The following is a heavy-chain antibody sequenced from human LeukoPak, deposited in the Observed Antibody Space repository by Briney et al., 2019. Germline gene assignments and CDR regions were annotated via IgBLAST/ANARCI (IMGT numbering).Heavy chain of an antibody. CDR3: AREREWFGELLYNWFDP. CDR1: GYTFTSYY. CDR2: VIAIFGTA. V-gene: IGHV1-69*13. Sequence: SVKVSCKASGYTFTSYYMHWVRQAPGQGLEWMGGVIAIFGTANYAQKFQGRVTITADESTSTAYMELSSLRSEDTAVYCCAREREWFGELLYNWFDPWGQGTLVTVSS. J-gene: IGHJ5*02. D-gene: IGHD3-10*01.